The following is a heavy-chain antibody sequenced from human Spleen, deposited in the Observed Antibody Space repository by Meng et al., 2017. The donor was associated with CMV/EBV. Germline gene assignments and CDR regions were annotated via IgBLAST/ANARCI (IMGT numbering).Heavy chain of an antibody. D-gene: IGHD3-10*01. V-gene: IGHV3-7*01. J-gene: IGHJ5*02. CDR3: ARDLRGSSYRLLGSPVAH. Sequence: GESLKISCAASGFTFSTYWMSWVRQAPGKGLEWVANLKQDGSEKYYVDSVKGRFTISRDNAKNSLYLQMNSLRAEDTAVYYCARDLRGSSYRLLGSPVAHWGQGTLVTVSS. CDR1: GFTFSTYW. CDR2: LKQDGSEK.